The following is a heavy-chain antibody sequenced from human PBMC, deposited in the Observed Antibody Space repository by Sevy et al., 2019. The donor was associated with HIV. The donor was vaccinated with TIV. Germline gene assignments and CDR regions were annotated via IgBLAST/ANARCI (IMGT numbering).Heavy chain of an antibody. CDR2: INPNSGDT. D-gene: IGHD5-18*01. CDR3: SGDLRLRGYSYGCFDY. J-gene: IGHJ4*02. Sequence: ASVKVSCKASGYTFTGQYIHWVRQAPGQGLEWMGWINPNSGDTNYAQEFQGRVTMTRDTSTSTAYMELSGLKSDDTAVYYCSGDLRLRGYSYGCFDYWGQGTLVTVSS. V-gene: IGHV1-2*02. CDR1: GYTFTGQY.